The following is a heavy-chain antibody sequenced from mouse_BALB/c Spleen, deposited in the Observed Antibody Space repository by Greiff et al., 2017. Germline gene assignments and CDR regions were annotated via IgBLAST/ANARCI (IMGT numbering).Heavy chain of an antibody. J-gene: IGHJ3*01. CDR2: ISNGGGST. CDR3: ARGILRSWFAY. CDR1: GFTFSSYT. Sequence: EVQLVESGGGLVQPGGSLKLSCAASGFTFSSYTMSWVRQTPEKRLEWVAYISNGGGSTYYPETVKGRFTISRDNAKNTLYLQMSSLKSEDTAMYYCARGILRSWFAYWGQGTLVTVSA. D-gene: IGHD1-1*01. V-gene: IGHV5-12-2*01.